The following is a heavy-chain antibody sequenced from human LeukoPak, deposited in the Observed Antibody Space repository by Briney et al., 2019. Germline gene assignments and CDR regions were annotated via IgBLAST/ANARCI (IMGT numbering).Heavy chain of an antibody. CDR2: ISWNSGSI. CDR1: GFTFDDYA. Sequence: GGSLRLFCAASGFTFDDYAMHWVRQAPGKGLEWVSGISWNSGSIGYADSVKGRFTISRDNAKNSLYLQMNSLRAEDMALYYCAKSLRPDYDSSGYDYWGQGTLVTVSS. D-gene: IGHD3-22*01. J-gene: IGHJ4*02. V-gene: IGHV3-9*03. CDR3: AKSLRPDYDSSGYDY.